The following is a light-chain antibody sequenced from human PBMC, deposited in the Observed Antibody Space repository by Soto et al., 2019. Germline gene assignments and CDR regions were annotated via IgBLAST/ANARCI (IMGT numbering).Light chain of an antibody. CDR1: QSVSSSY. Sequence: EILFTQSPCTLSLSPGERATLSCRASQSVSSSYLAWYQQKPGQAPRPLIYGASSRATGIPDRFSGSGSGTDFTLIITSLQSEDFAVYYCQQYNNWPTFGQGTKVDIK. J-gene: IGKJ1*01. CDR3: QQYNNWPT. V-gene: IGKV3-20*01. CDR2: GAS.